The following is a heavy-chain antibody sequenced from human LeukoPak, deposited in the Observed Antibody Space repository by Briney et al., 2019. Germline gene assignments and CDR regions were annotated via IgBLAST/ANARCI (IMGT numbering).Heavy chain of an antibody. CDR3: ARDGGPLDY. D-gene: IGHD3-16*01. CDR1: GYTFTSYG. J-gene: IGHJ4*02. CDR2: ISAYNGNT. V-gene: IGHV1-18*01. Sequence: ASVKVSCKASGYTFTSYGISWVRQAPGQGLEWMGWISAYNGNTNYAQKLQGRVTMTRDTSTSTVYMELSSLRSEDTAVYYCARDGGPLDYWGQGTLVTVSS.